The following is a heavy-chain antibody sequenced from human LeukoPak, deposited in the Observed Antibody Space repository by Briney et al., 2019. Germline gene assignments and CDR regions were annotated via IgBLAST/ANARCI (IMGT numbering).Heavy chain of an antibody. J-gene: IGHJ5*02. CDR1: GFTFDDYG. CDR3: ARDLVLRFLEWPKEGNWFDP. CDR2: INWNGGST. D-gene: IGHD3-3*01. V-gene: IGHV3-20*04. Sequence: GGSLRLSCAASGFTFDDYGMSWVRQAPGKELEWVSGINWNGGSTGYADSVKGRFTISRDNAKNSLYLQMNSLRAEDTALYYCARDLVLRFLEWPKEGNWFDPWGQGTLVTVSS.